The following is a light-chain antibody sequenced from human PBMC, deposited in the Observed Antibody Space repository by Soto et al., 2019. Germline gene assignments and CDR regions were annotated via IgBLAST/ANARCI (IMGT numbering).Light chain of an antibody. V-gene: IGLV2-11*01. CDR1: SGDGGGYND. CDR3: CSYAGSYTFGV. Sequence: QSALTQLRAVSGSPGQSVSSSCPGTSGDGGGYNDVSWYQQHPGKAPKLMIYDVSKRPSGVPDRFSGSKSGNTASLTISGLQAEDEADYYCCSYAGSYTFGVFGTGTKVTVL. CDR2: DVS. J-gene: IGLJ1*01.